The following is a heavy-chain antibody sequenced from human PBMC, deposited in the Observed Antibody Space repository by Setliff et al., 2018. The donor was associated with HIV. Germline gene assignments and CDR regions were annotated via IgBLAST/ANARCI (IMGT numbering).Heavy chain of an antibody. CDR3: AKDRTFGGGHYYYMDV. CDR2: ISGSGTRT. V-gene: IGHV3-23*01. D-gene: IGHD3-16*01. J-gene: IGHJ6*03. Sequence: GGSLRLSCAASGLTFSSYAMTWVRQAPGKGLEWVSAISGSGTRTYYADSVKGRFTISRDNSKNTLSLQMNSLRAEDTAVYYCAKDRTFGGGHYYYMDVWGKGTTVTVSS. CDR1: GLTFSSYA.